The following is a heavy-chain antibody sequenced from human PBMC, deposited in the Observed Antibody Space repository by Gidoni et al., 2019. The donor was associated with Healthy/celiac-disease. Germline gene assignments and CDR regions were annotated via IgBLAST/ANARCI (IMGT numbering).Heavy chain of an antibody. Sequence: QVQLVESGGGVVQPGRSLSLSCAASGFTFRSYAMPWVRQAPGKGVEWVAVRSYYRSNKDYADSVKGRFTISRDNSKNTLYLQMNSLRAEDTAVYYCARGSDPSRKQLWFIFDYWGQGTLVTVSS. J-gene: IGHJ4*02. CDR3: ARGSDPSRKQLWFIFDY. CDR1: GFTFRSYA. CDR2: RSYYRSNK. V-gene: IGHV3-30-3*01. D-gene: IGHD5-18*01.